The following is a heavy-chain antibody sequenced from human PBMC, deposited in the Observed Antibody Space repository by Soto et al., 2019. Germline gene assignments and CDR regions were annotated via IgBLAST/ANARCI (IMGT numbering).Heavy chain of an antibody. J-gene: IGHJ4*02. CDR1: GFTFRSYG. D-gene: IGHD3-22*01. V-gene: IGHV3-30*03. CDR2: ISYDGSNK. Sequence: PGGSLRLSCAASGFTFRSYGMYWVRQAPGKGLEWVAVISYDGSNKYYADSVKGRFTISRDSSKNTLYLQMNSLRAEDTAVYYCATVVVASTNWYYFDCWGQGTLVTVSS. CDR3: ATVVVASTNWYYFDC.